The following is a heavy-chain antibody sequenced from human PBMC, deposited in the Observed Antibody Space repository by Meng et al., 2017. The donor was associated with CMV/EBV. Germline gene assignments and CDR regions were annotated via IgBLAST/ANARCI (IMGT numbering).Heavy chain of an antibody. CDR1: GFTFSSYE. CDR2: ISSSGSTI. D-gene: IGHD2-2*02. CDR3: ARGDRIVVVPAAIQKVTYYYYYGMDV. Sequence: GESLKISCAASGFTFSSYEMNWVRQAPGKGLEWVSYISSSGSTIDYADSVKGRFTISRDNAKNSLYLQMNSLRAEDTAVYYCARGDRIVVVPAAIQKVTYYYYYGMDVWGQGTTVTVSS. J-gene: IGHJ6*02. V-gene: IGHV3-48*03.